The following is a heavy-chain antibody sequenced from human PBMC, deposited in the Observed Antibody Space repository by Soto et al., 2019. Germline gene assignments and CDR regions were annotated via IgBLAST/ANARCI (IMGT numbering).Heavy chain of an antibody. CDR3: APHVSCSGGSCQYDAFAI. CDR1: GFTVSSHA. J-gene: IGHJ3*02. V-gene: IGHV3-23*01. D-gene: IGHD2-15*01. Sequence: EVQVLESGGGLVQPGGSLRLSCQGSGFTVSSHAVTWIRQAPGMGPEWVSTITADGGTYYADSVKGRFAMSRDTSESTLYLQMNSLGAEDTAAYYCAPHVSCSGGSCQYDAFAIRGQGTMVTVSS. CDR2: ITADGGT.